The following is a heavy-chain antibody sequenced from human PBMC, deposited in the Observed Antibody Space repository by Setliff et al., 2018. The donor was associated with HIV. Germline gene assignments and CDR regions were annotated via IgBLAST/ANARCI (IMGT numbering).Heavy chain of an antibody. CDR1: GGSFSGYY. CDR3: ARVRTNWDYDFWSGHISSDYFDY. Sequence: SETLSLTCAVYGGSFSGYYWSWIRQPPGKGLEWIGEINHSGSTNYNPSLKSRVTISVDTSKNQFSLKLSSVTAADTAVYCCARVRTNWDYDFWSGHISSDYFDYWGQGTLVTVSS. D-gene: IGHD3-3*01. J-gene: IGHJ4*02. CDR2: INHSGST. V-gene: IGHV4-34*01.